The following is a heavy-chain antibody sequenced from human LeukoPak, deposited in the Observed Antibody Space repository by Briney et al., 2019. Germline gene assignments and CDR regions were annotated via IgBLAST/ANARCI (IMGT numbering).Heavy chain of an antibody. V-gene: IGHV3-48*01. D-gene: IGHD2-15*01. CDR2: FSGSSTTT. CDR1: GFTFSDYT. Sequence: GGSLRLSCAASGFTFSDYTMNWVRQAPGKGLEWVSYFSGSSTTTYYVDSVKGRFTISRDNAKNSLYLQMTSLRAEDTAVYYCASGSGYCSGGSCSDYWGQGTLVTVSS. CDR3: ASGSGYCSGGSCSDY. J-gene: IGHJ4*02.